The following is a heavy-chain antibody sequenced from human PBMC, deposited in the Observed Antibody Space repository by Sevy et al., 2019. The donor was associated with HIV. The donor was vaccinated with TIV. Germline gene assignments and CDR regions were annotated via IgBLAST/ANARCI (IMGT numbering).Heavy chain of an antibody. D-gene: IGHD2-2*01. CDR1: GFTFSNYA. CDR2: ISYDGSDG. V-gene: IGHV3-30*18. CDR3: AKDPFNQNLRYCSSTRCSSTPD. J-gene: IGHJ4*02. Sequence: GGSLRLSCAASGFTFSNYAMHWVRQAPGKGLEWVAFISYDGSDGYYADSVKGRFSISRDNSKNTWYLQMNSLRAEDTAVYYCAKDPFNQNLRYCSSTRCSSTPDWGQGTLVTVSS.